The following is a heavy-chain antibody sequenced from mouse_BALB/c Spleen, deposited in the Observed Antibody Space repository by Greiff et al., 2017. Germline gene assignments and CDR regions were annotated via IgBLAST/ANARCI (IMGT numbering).Heavy chain of an antibody. CDR2: ISTYYGDA. V-gene: IGHV1S137*01. CDR1: GYTFTDYA. CDR3: ARGYDRYYFDY. Sequence: VQLQQSGAELVRPGVSVKISCKGSGYTFTDYAMHWVKQSHAKSLEWIGVISTYYGDASYNQKFKGKATMTVDKSSSTAYMELARLTSEDSAIYYCARGYDRYYFDYWGQGTTLTVSS. J-gene: IGHJ2*01. D-gene: IGHD2-14*01.